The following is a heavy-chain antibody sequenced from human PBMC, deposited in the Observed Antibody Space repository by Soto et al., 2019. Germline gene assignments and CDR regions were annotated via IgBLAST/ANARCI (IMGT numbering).Heavy chain of an antibody. J-gene: IGHJ5*02. CDR3: AKYGTTRPWFDP. Sequence: QVQLQESGPGLVKPSQTLSLTCTVSGGSISNGNYYWSWIRQLPGKGLEWIGNIYYIGSTSYNPSLKSRVTISIDTSKNQFSLKLRSVVAADTAMYYCAKYGTTRPWFDPWGQGTLVTVSS. V-gene: IGHV4-31*03. D-gene: IGHD1-1*01. CDR2: IYYIGST. CDR1: GGSISNGNYY.